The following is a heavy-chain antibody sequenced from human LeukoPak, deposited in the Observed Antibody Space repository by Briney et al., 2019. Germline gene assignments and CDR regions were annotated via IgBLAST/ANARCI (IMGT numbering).Heavy chain of an antibody. D-gene: IGHD5-24*01. J-gene: IGHJ5*02. V-gene: IGHV1-69*13. CDR3: ARLIMATIGDWFDP. CDR1: GGTFSSYA. Sequence: SVKVSWKASGGTFSSYAISWVRQAPGQGLEWMGGIIPIFGTANYAQKFQGRVTITADESTSTAYMELSSLRSEDTAVYYCARLIMATIGDWFDPWGQGTLVTVSS. CDR2: IIPIFGTA.